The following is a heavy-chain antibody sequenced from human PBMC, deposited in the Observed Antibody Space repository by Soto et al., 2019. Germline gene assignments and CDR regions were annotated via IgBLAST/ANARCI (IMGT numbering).Heavy chain of an antibody. J-gene: IGHJ4*02. CDR2: ISYDGSNK. Sequence: QVQLVESGGGVVQPGRSLRLSCAASGFTFSSYAMHWVRQAPGKGLEWVAVISYDGSNKYYADSVKGRFTISRDNSKNTLYLQMNSMRGVDTAVYSCESCYGGQDSDYWGQGTLVTVSS. V-gene: IGHV3-30-3*01. CDR1: GFTFSSYA. CDR3: ESCYGGQDSDY. D-gene: IGHD2-15*01.